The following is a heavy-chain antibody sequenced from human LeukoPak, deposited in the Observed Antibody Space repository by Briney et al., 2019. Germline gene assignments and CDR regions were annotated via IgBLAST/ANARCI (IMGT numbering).Heavy chain of an antibody. CDR1: GFTFSIYA. CDR2: ITDAVGST. V-gene: IGHV3-23*01. Sequence: GGSLRLSCAASGFTFSIYAISWVRQAPGKGLEWVSAITDAVGSTHYADSVKGRFTISSDNSKNTVYLQMNSLRPEDMAVYYCAKEIFSGLLYIDYWGQGTLVTVSS. D-gene: IGHD5-12*01. J-gene: IGHJ4*02. CDR3: AKEIFSGLLYIDY.